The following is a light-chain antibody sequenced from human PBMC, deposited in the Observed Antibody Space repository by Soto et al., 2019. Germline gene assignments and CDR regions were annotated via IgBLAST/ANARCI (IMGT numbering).Light chain of an antibody. CDR2: GAS. Sequence: EIVMTQSPDTLSVSPGERATVSCRASQYISSNLAWYQQQPGQAPRLLIYGASARATDIPARFSGSGYGTECTPTISGLQSEDFALYYCQQYHDWPWTFGQGTKVEIK. J-gene: IGKJ1*01. CDR1: QYISSN. V-gene: IGKV3-15*01. CDR3: QQYHDWPWT.